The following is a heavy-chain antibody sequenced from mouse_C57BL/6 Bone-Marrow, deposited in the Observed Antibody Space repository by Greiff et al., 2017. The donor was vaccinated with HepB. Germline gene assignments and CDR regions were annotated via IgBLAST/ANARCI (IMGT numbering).Heavy chain of an antibody. D-gene: IGHD1-1*02. V-gene: IGHV7-1*01. CDR3: ARDALYGPYAMDY. J-gene: IGHJ4*01. CDR1: GFTFSDFY. CDR2: SRNKANDYIT. Sequence: EVNLVESGGGLVQSGRSLRLSCATSGFTFSDFYMEWVRQAPGKGLEWIAASRNKANDYITEYSASVKGRFIVSRDTSQSILYLQMNALRAEDTAIYYCARDALYGPYAMDYWGQGTSVTVSS.